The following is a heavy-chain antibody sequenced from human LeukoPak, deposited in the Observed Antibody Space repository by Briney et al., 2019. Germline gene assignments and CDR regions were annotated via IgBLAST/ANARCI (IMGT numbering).Heavy chain of an antibody. J-gene: IGHJ4*02. V-gene: IGHV1-18*01. CDR3: VREVSEPYYDDSSGYYYFDY. CDR2: ISAYNANT. Sequence: GASVKVSCKASGDTFTSYGISWGRQAPGQGLEWRGWISAYNANTNYAQKLQGRVTMTTDTSTSTAYMELRSLRSDDTAVYYCVREVSEPYYDDSSGYYYFDYWGQGTLVTVSS. D-gene: IGHD3-22*01. CDR1: GDTFTSYG.